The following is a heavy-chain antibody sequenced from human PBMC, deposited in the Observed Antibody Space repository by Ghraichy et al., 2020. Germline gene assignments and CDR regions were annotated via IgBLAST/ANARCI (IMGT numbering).Heavy chain of an antibody. CDR2: IYYSGST. D-gene: IGHD6-19*01. J-gene: IGHJ4*02. CDR1: GGSISSYY. CDR3: ARGGGSGWYHTYLFDY. V-gene: IGHV4-59*01. Sequence: SETLSLTCTVSGGSISSYYWSWIRQPPGKGLEWIGYIYYSGSTNYNPSLKSRVTISVDTSKNQFSLKLSSVTAADTAVYYCARGGGSGWYHTYLFDYWGQGTLVTVSS.